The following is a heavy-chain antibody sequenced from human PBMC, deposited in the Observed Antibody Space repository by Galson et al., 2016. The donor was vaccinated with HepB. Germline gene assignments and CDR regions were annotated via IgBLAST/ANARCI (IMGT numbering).Heavy chain of an antibody. CDR1: GFTFNNFW. CDR3: ARVHPTVITAWNYFDP. J-gene: IGHJ5*02. D-gene: IGHD1-7*01. Sequence: SLRLSCAASGFTFNNFWMTWVRQSPGKGLEWVANIKQDGSEEFYVDSVEGRFTISRDNAKNALFLQMNSLRVDDTAIYYCARVHPTVITAWNYFDPWGQGTLVTVSS. V-gene: IGHV3-7*01. CDR2: IKQDGSEE.